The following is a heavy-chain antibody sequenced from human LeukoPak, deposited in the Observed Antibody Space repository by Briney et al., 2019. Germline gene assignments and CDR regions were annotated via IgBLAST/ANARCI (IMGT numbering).Heavy chain of an antibody. D-gene: IGHD3-10*01. CDR1: GYTFTSYG. CDR2: ISAYNGNT. CDR3: ARDRTDYYGSGSYYNDAFDI. Sequence: ASVKVSCKASGYTFTSYGISWVRQAPGQGLEWMGWISAYNGNTNYAQKLQGRVTMTTDTSTGTAYMELRSLRSDDTAVYYCARDRTDYYGSGSYYNDAFDIWGQGTMVTVSS. V-gene: IGHV1-18*01. J-gene: IGHJ3*02.